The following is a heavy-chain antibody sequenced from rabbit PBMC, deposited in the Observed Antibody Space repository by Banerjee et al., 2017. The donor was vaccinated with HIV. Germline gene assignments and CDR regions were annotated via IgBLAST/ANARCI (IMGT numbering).Heavy chain of an antibody. CDR2: IYAGDGST. CDR3: ARKLSL. D-gene: IGHD6-1*01. CDR1: GFSFTSNS. J-gene: IGHJ4*01. Sequence: QSLEESGGDLVKPGASLTLTCTASGFSFTSNSMCWVRQAPGKGLEWIGCIYAGDGSTDYASWAKGRFTISKTSSTTVTLQMTSLTAADTATYFCARKLSLWGPGTLVTVS. V-gene: IGHV1S40*01.